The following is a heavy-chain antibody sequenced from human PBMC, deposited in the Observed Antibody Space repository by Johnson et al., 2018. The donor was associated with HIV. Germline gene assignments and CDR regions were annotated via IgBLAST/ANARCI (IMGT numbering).Heavy chain of an antibody. CDR1: GFTVSSNY. CDR2: IYRGGST. Sequence: VQVVESGGGLVQPGGSLRLSCAASGFTVSSNYMSWVRQAPGKGLEWVSVIYRGGSTYYADSVKGRFTISRDNSKNTLYLQMSSLRAEETAVYYCAKDREAWYISRWSPTDAFDMWGQGTMVTVSS. J-gene: IGHJ3*02. V-gene: IGHV3-66*02. CDR3: AKDREAWYISRWSPTDAFDM. D-gene: IGHD6-13*01.